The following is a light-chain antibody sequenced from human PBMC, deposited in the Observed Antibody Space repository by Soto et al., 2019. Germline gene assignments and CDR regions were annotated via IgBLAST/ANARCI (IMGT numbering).Light chain of an antibody. Sequence: QSVLTQPRSVSGSPGQSVTISCTGTSSDIGGYNYVSWYQQHPGKAPKLMIYDVIKRPSGVPDRFSGSKSGNTASLTIYGLQAEDEADYYCCSYAGSYTNVFGTGTKVSV. V-gene: IGLV2-11*01. CDR3: CSYAGSYTNV. CDR1: SSDIGGYNY. J-gene: IGLJ1*01. CDR2: DVI.